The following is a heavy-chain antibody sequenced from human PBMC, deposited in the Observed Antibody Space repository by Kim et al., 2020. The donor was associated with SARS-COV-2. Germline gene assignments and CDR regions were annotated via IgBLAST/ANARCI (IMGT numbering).Heavy chain of an antibody. CDR1: GFILRRYW. Sequence: GSLRLSCAAPGFILRRYWMTWVRQAPGKGLEWVANIKQDGSEKYYVDSVKGRFTISRDNAMNSLFLQMNSLRAEDTAVYYCARDAAVTGTDGLDVWGQGTLVTVSS. CDR2: IKQDGSEK. V-gene: IGHV3-7*01. D-gene: IGHD6-19*01. CDR3: ARDAAVTGTDGLDV. J-gene: IGHJ3*01.